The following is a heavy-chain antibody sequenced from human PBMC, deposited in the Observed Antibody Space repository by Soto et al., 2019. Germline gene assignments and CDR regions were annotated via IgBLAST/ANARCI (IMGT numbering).Heavy chain of an antibody. D-gene: IGHD3-22*01. CDR1: GGSFSGYY. J-gene: IGHJ4*02. CDR2: INHSGST. V-gene: IGHV4-34*01. Sequence: QVQLQQWGAGLLKPSETLSLTCAVYGGSFSGYYWSWIRQPPGKGLEWIGEINHSGSTNYNPSLKRRVTISVDTSKNQFSLKLSSVTAADTAVYYCARGVRYYDSSGYTGIDYWGQGTLVTVSS. CDR3: ARGVRYYDSSGYTGIDY.